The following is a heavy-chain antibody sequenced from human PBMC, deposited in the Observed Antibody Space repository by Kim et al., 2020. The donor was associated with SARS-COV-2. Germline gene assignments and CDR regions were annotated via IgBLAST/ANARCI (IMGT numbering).Heavy chain of an antibody. V-gene: IGHV3-23*01. CDR1: GFTFSSYA. J-gene: IGHJ3*02. CDR2: ISGSGGST. CDR3: AKDPSGGLTVTLWGAFDI. Sequence: GGSLRLSCAASGFTFSSYAMSWVRQAPGKGLEWVSAISGSGGSTYYADSVKGRFTISRDNSKNTLYLQMNSLRAEDTAVYYCAKDPSGGLTVTLWGAFDIWGQGTMVIVSS. D-gene: IGHD4-17*01.